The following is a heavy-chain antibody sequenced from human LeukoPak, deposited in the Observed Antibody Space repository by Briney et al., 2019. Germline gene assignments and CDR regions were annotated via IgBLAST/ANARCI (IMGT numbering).Heavy chain of an antibody. CDR1: GFTFSSYA. J-gene: IGHJ6*03. Sequence: GSLRLSCAASGFTFSSYAMSWVRQAPGKGLEWIGYIYYSGSTNYNPSLKSRVTISVDTSKNQFSLKLSSVTAADTAVYYCARGFRDIVVVPAAQPYYYYYVDVWGKGTTVTISS. CDR2: IYYSGST. CDR3: ARGFRDIVVVPAAQPYYYYYVDV. D-gene: IGHD2-2*01. V-gene: IGHV4-59*01.